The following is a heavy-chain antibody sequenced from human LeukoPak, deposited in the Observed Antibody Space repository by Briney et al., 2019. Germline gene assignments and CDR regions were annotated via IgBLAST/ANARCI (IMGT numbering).Heavy chain of an antibody. D-gene: IGHD3-16*02. CDR1: GGTLRSYA. J-gene: IGHJ4*02. Sequence: SVKVSCKASGGTLRSYAISWVRQAPGQGLEWMGVIIPSFGTATYAPKFQGRLTITADDSTSTAYMELSSLRSDDTAVYYCARGETRSFMTRYYFDYWGQGTLVTVSS. CDR3: ARGETRSFMTRYYFDY. CDR2: IIPSFGTA. V-gene: IGHV1-69*13.